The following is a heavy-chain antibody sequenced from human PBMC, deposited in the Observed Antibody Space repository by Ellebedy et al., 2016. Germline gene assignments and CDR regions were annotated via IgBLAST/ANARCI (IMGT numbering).Heavy chain of an antibody. CDR1: GYSFTSYW. J-gene: IGHJ3*02. CDR3: ARKLTRPAGAFDI. D-gene: IGHD6-19*01. Sequence: GESLKISXKGSGYSFTSYWIGWVRPMPGKGLEWMAIIYPGDSDTRYSPSFQGQVTISADKSISTAYLQWSSLKASDTAMYYCARKLTRPAGAFDIWGQGTMVTVSS. CDR2: IYPGDSDT. V-gene: IGHV5-51*01.